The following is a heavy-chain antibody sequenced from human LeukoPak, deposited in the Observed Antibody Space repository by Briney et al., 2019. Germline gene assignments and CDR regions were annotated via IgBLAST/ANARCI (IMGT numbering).Heavy chain of an antibody. Sequence: PGGSLRLSCAASGFTFSSYAMHWVRQAPGKGLEWVSSMSRSSSYIYYADSVKGRFTISRDNAKNSLYLQMNSLRAEDTAVYYCARDLEVEGIGPTLWGQGTLVTVSS. D-gene: IGHD2-15*01. CDR1: GFTFSSYA. J-gene: IGHJ4*02. CDR2: MSRSSSYI. CDR3: ARDLEVEGIGPTL. V-gene: IGHV3-21*01.